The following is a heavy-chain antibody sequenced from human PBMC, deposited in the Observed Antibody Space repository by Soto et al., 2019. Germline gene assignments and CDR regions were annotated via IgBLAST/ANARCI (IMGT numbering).Heavy chain of an antibody. Sequence: APALRPWSRASGVTLGRYGMHGGRQALDKGLEGVAVISYDRSNKYYADSVKSRFTISRDNSKNTLYLQMNSLRAEDTAVYYCAKDQPSASWSGYYLPPYVHYW. CDR2: ISYDRSNK. D-gene: IGHD3-3*01. CDR3: AKDQPSASWSGYYLPPYVHY. V-gene: IGHV3-30*18. J-gene: IGHJ4*01. CDR1: GVTLGRYG.